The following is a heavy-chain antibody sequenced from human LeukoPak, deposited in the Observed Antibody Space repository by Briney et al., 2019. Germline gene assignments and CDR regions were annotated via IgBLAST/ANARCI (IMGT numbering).Heavy chain of an antibody. CDR2: IDQDGIEK. V-gene: IGHV3-7*01. D-gene: IGHD3-22*01. Sequence: ASLRLSCAAPEFTFSSYWMSWVRRGPGKGLEWVANIDQDGIEKNYVASVKGRFIITRDNAKKSLYLEMDSLRVEDTAVYYCARGDDSSGYYYEAYYYGMNVWDQGTTVTVSS. CDR3: ARGDDSSGYYYEAYYYGMNV. J-gene: IGHJ6*02. CDR1: EFTFSSYW.